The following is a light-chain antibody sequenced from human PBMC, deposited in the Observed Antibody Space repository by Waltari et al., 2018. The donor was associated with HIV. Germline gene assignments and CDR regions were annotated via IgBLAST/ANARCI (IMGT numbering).Light chain of an antibody. CDR1: QSISRY. CDR3: QQSHNILPYT. CDR2: GAS. J-gene: IGKJ2*01. V-gene: IGKV1-39*01. Sequence: DIQMTQSPSSLSASVGDRVTITCRASQSISRYLNWYQQKPGKAPKLLIYGASSLQSGVPSRFSGSGSGTDFTLTISSLQPEDFATYYCQQSHNILPYTFGQGTKLEIK.